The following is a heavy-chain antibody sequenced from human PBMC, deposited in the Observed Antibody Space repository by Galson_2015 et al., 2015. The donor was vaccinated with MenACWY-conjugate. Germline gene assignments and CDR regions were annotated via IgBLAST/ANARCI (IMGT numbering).Heavy chain of an antibody. V-gene: IGHV1-46*02. D-gene: IGHD2-2*01. J-gene: IGHJ4*02. CDR3: VRAGGYCSSGSCQYFDS. Sequence: SVKVSCKASGDTFNYYIHWVRQAPGQGFEWLGIISPSGGGTTYAQKLLDRVTMTSDASTSTVYLELTSLRFEDTAVYYCVRAGGYCSSGSCQYFDSWGQGTRVTVSS. CDR1: GDTFNYY. CDR2: ISPSGGGT.